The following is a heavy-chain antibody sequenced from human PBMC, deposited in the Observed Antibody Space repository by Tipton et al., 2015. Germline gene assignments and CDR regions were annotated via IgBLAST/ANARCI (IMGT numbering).Heavy chain of an antibody. V-gene: IGHV4-61*01. CDR1: GGSVSSGSYY. J-gene: IGHJ4*02. D-gene: IGHD3-22*01. Sequence: TLPLTCTVSGGSVSSGSYYWSWIRQPPGKGLEWIGYIYYSGSTNYNPSFKSRVTISVDTSRNQFSLKLSSVTAADTAVYYCARQGPHYYDTSRTFDCWGQGALVTVSS. CDR3: ARQGPHYYDTSRTFDC. CDR2: IYYSGST.